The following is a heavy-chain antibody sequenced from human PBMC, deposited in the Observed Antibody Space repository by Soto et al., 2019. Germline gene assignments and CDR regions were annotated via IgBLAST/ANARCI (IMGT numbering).Heavy chain of an antibody. Sequence: ETLSLTCTVSGGSVSSGSYYWSWIRQPPGKGLEWIGYIYYSGSTNYNPSLKSRVTISVDTSKNQFSLKLSSVTAADTAVYYCARDGDYYDSSGYHDAFDIWGQGTMVPVSS. CDR3: ARDGDYYDSSGYHDAFDI. CDR1: GGSVSSGSYY. J-gene: IGHJ3*02. D-gene: IGHD3-22*01. V-gene: IGHV4-61*01. CDR2: IYYSGST.